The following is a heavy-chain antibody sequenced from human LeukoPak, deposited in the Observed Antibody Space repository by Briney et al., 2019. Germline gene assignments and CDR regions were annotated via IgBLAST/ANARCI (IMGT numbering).Heavy chain of an antibody. J-gene: IGHJ4*02. D-gene: IGHD6-19*01. Sequence: PGGSLILSCAASGFIFSNYAMSWVRRAPGRGLEWVSTITGRGDNTHDADSVKGRFTISRDNSKDSLYLQMNSLRAEDTAVYYCAKGPRPDITVAHTLEKWGQGTLVTGSS. CDR1: GFIFSNYA. CDR3: AKGPRPDITVAHTLEK. V-gene: IGHV3-23*01. CDR2: ITGRGDNT.